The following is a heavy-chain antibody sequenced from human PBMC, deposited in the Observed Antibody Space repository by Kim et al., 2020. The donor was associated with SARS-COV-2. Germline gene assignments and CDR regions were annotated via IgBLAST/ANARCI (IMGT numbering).Heavy chain of an antibody. CDR2: INAGNGYT. Sequence: ASVKVSCKASGYTFSHYAIHWVRQAPGQRLEWMGWINAGNGYTKYSENFQGRVTFTSDTSASTAYMDLSSLRSEDTAMFFCVRGIGRCGANYGMDGWGRGTTVIVSS. D-gene: IGHD2-15*01. V-gene: IGHV1-3*01. J-gene: IGHJ6*02. CDR1: GYTFSHYA. CDR3: VRGIGRCGANYGMDG.